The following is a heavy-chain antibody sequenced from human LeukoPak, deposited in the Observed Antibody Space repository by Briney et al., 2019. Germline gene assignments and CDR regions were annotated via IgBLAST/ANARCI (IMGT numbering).Heavy chain of an antibody. Sequence: GGSLRLSCAASGLTVSSNHMSWVRQAPGKGVEWVSVIYSGGSTNYADSVKGRFTISRDNSKNTLYLQMNSLRAEDTAVYYCAREKRNDYGDYKYYFDHWGQGTLVTVSS. J-gene: IGHJ4*02. CDR2: IYSGGST. V-gene: IGHV3-53*01. D-gene: IGHD4-17*01. CDR3: AREKRNDYGDYKYYFDH. CDR1: GLTVSSNH.